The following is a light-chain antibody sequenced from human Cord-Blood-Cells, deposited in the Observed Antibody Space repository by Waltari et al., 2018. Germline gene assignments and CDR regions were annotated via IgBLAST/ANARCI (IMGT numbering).Light chain of an antibody. CDR1: SSDVGGYNY. V-gene: IGLV2-14*01. CDR3: SSYTSSSTYV. CDR2: DVS. J-gene: IGLJ1*01. Sequence: QSALTQPASVSGSPGQSITISCTGTSSDVGGYNYVSCYQPHPGKAPTLMIYDVSKRPSGGSSRFSGSKAGNTASLTISGLQAEDEADYYCSSYTSSSTYVFGTGTKVTVL.